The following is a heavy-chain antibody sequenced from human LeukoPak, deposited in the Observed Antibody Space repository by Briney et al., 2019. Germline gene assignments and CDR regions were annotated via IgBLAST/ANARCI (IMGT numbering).Heavy chain of an antibody. J-gene: IGHJ4*02. V-gene: IGHV4-61*02. CDR1: GGSISSGSYY. CDR3: AKGESYCSSTSCYTIHDY. CDR2: IYTSGST. D-gene: IGHD2-2*02. Sequence: SETLSLTCTVSGGSISSGSYYWSWIRQPAGKGLEWIGRIYTSGSTNYNPSLKSRVTISVYTSKDQFSLKLSSVTAADTAVYYCAKGESYCSSTSCYTIHDYWGQGTLVTVSS.